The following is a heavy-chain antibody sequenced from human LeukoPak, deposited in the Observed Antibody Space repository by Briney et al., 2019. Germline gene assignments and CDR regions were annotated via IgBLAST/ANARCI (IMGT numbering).Heavy chain of an antibody. CDR1: GGSINSYY. CDR2: IYTSGNT. J-gene: IGHJ3*01. Sequence: SETLSLTCTVSGGSINSYYWSWIRQPAGKGLEWIGRIYTSGNTNYNPSLKSRVTMSVDTSKNQSSLRLSSVTAADTAVYYCAREDSSAFDAFDVWGQGTMVTVSS. V-gene: IGHV4-4*07. D-gene: IGHD3-22*01. CDR3: AREDSSAFDAFDV.